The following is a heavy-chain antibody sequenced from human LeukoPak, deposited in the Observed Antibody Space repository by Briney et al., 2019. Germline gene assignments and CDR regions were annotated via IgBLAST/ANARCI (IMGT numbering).Heavy chain of an antibody. CDR1: GYSFTSYW. D-gene: IGHD3-10*01. J-gene: IGHJ4*02. CDR3: ARLYGSGSYYTYYFDY. V-gene: IGHV5-51*01. CDR2: IYPGDSDT. Sequence: GESLKISCKGSGYSFTSYWIGWVRQMPGKGLEWMGIIYPGDSDTRYSTSYQGQVTISADKSISTAYLQWSSLKASDTAMYYCARLYGSGSYYTYYFDYWGQGTLVTVSS.